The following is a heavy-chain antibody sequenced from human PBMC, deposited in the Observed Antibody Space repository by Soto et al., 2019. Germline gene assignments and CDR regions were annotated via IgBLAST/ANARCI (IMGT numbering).Heavy chain of an antibody. CDR2: IGTAGDT. Sequence: QPGGSLRLSCAASGFTFSSYDMHWVRQATGKGLEWVSAIGTAGDTYYPGSVKGRFTISRENAKNSLYLQMNSLRAGDTAVYYCARAGGDYVSQQGTNYYYGMDVWGQGTTVTVSS. J-gene: IGHJ6*02. CDR1: GFTFSSYD. V-gene: IGHV3-13*01. CDR3: ARAGGDYVSQQGTNYYYGMDV. D-gene: IGHD4-17*01.